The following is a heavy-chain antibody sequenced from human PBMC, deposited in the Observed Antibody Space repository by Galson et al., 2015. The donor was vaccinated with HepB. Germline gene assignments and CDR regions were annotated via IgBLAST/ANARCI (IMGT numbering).Heavy chain of an antibody. CDR2: ISYDGSNK. CDR1: GFTFGSYG. V-gene: IGHV3-30*18. J-gene: IGHJ6*02. CDR3: AKDSSYGYYYYGMDV. Sequence: SLRLSCAASGFTFGSYGMHWVRQAPGKGLEWVAVISYDGSNKYYADSVKGRFTISRDNSKNTLYLQMNSLRAEDTAVYYCAKDSSYGYYYYGMDVWGQGTTVTVSS. D-gene: IGHD5-18*01.